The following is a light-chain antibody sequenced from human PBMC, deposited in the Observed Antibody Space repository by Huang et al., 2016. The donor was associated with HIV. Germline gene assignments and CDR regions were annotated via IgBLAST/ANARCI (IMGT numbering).Light chain of an antibody. Sequence: EIVLTQSPGTLSLSPGERATLSCRASQSVSSSYLALYQQKPGQAPRLLIYGASSRATGIPDRFSGSGSGTDFTLTISRLEPEDFAVYYCQQYGSSLFTFGPGTRVGIK. J-gene: IGKJ3*01. CDR3: QQYGSSLFT. CDR1: QSVSSSY. CDR2: GAS. V-gene: IGKV3-20*01.